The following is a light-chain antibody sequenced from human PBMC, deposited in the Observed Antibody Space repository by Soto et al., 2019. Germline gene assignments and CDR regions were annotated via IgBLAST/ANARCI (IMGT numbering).Light chain of an antibody. J-gene: IGLJ2*01. CDR2: DVS. CDR1: SSDVGGYNY. V-gene: IGLV2-14*01. Sequence: QSALTQPASVSGSPGQSITISCTGTSSDVGGYNYVSWYQQHPGKAPKLIIYDVSNRPSGVSNRFSGSKSGNKASLTISRLQAEDEADYYCSSYTSSSTLEAVFGGGTKVTVL. CDR3: SSYTSSSTLEAV.